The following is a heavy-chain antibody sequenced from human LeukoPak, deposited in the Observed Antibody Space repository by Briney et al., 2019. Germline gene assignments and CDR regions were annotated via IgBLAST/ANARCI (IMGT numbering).Heavy chain of an antibody. CDR1: GFSLSTSGMC. D-gene: IGHD5-18*01. CDR2: IDWDDDK. J-gene: IGHJ4*02. CDR3: ARMRGGYSYGDFDY. Sequence: GSGPTLVNPKQTLTLTCTFSGFSLSTSGMCVSWIRQPPGKALEWLARIDWDDDKFYNTSLKTRLTISKDTSKNQVVLTMTSMDPVDTATYYCARMRGGYSYGDFDYWGQGTLVTVSS. V-gene: IGHV2-70*17.